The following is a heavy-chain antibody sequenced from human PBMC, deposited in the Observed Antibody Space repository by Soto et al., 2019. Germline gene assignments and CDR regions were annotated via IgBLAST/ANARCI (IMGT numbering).Heavy chain of an antibody. D-gene: IGHD4-17*01. CDR3: ARGASYGNFDY. CDR2: IIPIFGTA. CDR1: GGTFSRHA. Sequence: QVQLVQSGAEVRKPGSSVKVSCKASGGTFSRHAISWVRQAPGQGLEWMGGIIPIFGTANHAQKFQGRVTIIADESTSTVYMELSSLRSEDTAVYYCARGASYGNFDYWGQGTLVTVSS. V-gene: IGHV1-69*01. J-gene: IGHJ4*02.